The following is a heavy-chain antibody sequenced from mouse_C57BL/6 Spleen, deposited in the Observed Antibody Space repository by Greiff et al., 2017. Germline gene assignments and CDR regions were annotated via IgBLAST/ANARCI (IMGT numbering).Heavy chain of an antibody. D-gene: IGHD1-1*01. J-gene: IGHJ2*01. CDR3: ATDYFDY. CDR2: IYPGDGAT. Sequence: QVQLKESGPELVKPGASVKISCKASGYAFSSSWMNWVKQRPGKGLEWIGRIYPGDGATNYNGKFKGKATLTADKSSSTAYMQLSSLTSEDSAVYFCATDYFDYWGQGTTLTVSS. CDR1: GYAFSSSW. V-gene: IGHV1-82*01.